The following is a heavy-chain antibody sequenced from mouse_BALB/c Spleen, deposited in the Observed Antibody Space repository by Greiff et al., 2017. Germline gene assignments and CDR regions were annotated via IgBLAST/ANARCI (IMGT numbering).Heavy chain of an antibody. J-gene: IGHJ2*01. V-gene: IGHV14-1*02. CDR1: GFNITDYY. CDR2: IDPENGNT. D-gene: IGHD1-1*01. CDR3: ASRATVVATVDY. Sequence: VQLQQSGAELVRPGALVKLSCKASGFNITDYYMHWVKQRPEQGLEWIGWIDPENGNTIYDPKFQGKASITADTSSNTAYLQLSSLTSEDTAVYYCASRATVVATVDYWGQGTTLTVSS.